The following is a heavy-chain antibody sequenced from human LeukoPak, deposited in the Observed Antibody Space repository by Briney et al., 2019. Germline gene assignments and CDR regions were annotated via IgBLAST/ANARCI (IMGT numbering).Heavy chain of an antibody. CDR2: ISYDGSNK. V-gene: IGHV3-30-3*01. CDR1: GFTFSSYA. CDR3: ARDLAYSRLDY. D-gene: IGHD5-18*01. J-gene: IGHJ4*02. Sequence: GGSLRLSCAASGFTFSSYAMHWVRQAPGKGLEWVAVISYDGSNKYYADSVKGRFTISRDNAENSLYLQMNSLRVEDTAFYYCARDLAYSRLDYWGQGMLVTVSS.